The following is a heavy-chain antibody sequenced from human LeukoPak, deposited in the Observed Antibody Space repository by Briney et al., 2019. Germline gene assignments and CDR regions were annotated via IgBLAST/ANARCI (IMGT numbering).Heavy chain of an antibody. CDR2: IYYSGST. CDR1: GGSISSYY. V-gene: IGHV4-59*12. J-gene: IGHJ6*02. Sequence: PSETLSLTCTVSGGSISSYYWSWIRQPPGKGLEWIGSIYYSGSTYYNPSLKSRVTISVDTSKNQFSLRLSSVTAADTAVYYCARDNYGEYYYYGMDVWGQGTTVTVSS. CDR3: ARDNYGEYYYYGMDV. D-gene: IGHD4-17*01.